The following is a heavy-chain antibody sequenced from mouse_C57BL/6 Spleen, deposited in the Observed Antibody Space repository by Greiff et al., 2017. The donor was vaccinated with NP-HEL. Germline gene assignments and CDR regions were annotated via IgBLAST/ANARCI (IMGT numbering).Heavy chain of an antibody. Sequence: QVQLKQSGAELVRPGTSVKVSCKASGYAFTNYLIEWVKQRPGQGLEWIGVINPGSGGTNYNEKFKGKATLTADKSSSTAYMQLSSLTSEDSAVYFCARSYYYGSIDWYFDVWGTGTTVTVSS. J-gene: IGHJ1*03. CDR1: GYAFTNYL. V-gene: IGHV1-54*01. CDR3: ARSYYYGSIDWYFDV. D-gene: IGHD1-1*01. CDR2: INPGSGGT.